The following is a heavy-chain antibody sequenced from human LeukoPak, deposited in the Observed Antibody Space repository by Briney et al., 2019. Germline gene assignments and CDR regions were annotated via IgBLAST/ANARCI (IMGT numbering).Heavy chain of an antibody. V-gene: IGHV3-7*01. J-gene: IGHJ6*03. CDR2: IKQDGSEK. D-gene: IGHD3-10*01. Sequence: PGKGLEWVANIKQDGSEKYYMDSVKGRFTISRDNAKNSLYLQMNSLRAEDTAVYYCARTTTVRGTYYMDGWGKGTTVTISS. CDR3: ARTTTVRGTYYMDG.